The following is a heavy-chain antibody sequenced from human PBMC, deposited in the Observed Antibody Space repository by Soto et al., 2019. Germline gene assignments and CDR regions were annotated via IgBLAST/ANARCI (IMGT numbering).Heavy chain of an antibody. V-gene: IGHV1-46*01. CDR3: ARVPYDTTGYYAF. CDR2: IDPSGGST. Sequence: QVRLVQSGAEVKKPGASVSISCKTSGFTFTTYYIHWVRQAPGQGLEWMGMIDPSGGSTTYEQKFQGRITMTSDMSTSTVYMELSSLRSEDTAVYYCARVPYDTTGYYAFWGQGTLVTVSS. D-gene: IGHD3-22*01. CDR1: GFTFTTYY. J-gene: IGHJ4*02.